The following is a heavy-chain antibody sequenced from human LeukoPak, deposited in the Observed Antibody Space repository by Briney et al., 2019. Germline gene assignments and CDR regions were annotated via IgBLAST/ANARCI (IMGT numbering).Heavy chain of an antibody. CDR2: IYTSGST. Sequence: SETLSLTCTVSGGSISSYYWSWIRQPAGKGLEWIGRIYTSGSTNYNPSLKGRVTMSVDTSKNQFSLKLSSVTAADTAVYYCARAGSSGWSRGPFDYWGQGTLVTVSS. CDR1: GGSISSYY. V-gene: IGHV4-4*07. D-gene: IGHD6-19*01. CDR3: ARAGSSGWSRGPFDY. J-gene: IGHJ4*02.